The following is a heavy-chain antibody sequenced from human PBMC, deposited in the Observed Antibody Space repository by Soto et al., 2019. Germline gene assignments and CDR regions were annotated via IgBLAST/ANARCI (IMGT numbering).Heavy chain of an antibody. CDR1: GGSISSYY. D-gene: IGHD3-9*01. J-gene: IGHJ4*02. CDR3: ARDRGNDILTGRFDY. CDR2: IYYSGST. Sequence: SPTLSLPCTVSGGSISSYYWRWSRQPPGKGLEWIGYIYYSGSTNYNPSLKSRVTISVDTSKNQFSLKLSSVTAADTAVYYWARDRGNDILTGRFDYWGQGTLVTVS. V-gene: IGHV4-59*01.